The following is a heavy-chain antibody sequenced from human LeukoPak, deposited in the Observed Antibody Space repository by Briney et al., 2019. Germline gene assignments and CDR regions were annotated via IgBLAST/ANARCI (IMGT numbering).Heavy chain of an antibody. D-gene: IGHD3-22*01. V-gene: IGHV4-59*05. J-gene: IGHJ4*02. CDR3: ARLPYYYDSSGHTRPNDY. CDR2: IYYSGST. CDR1: GGSISSYY. Sequence: SETLSLTCTVSGGSISSYYWSWIRQPAGKGLEWIGSIYYSGSTYYNPSLKSRVTISVDTSKNQFSLKLSSVTAADTAVYYCARLPYYYDSSGHTRPNDYWGQGTLVTVSS.